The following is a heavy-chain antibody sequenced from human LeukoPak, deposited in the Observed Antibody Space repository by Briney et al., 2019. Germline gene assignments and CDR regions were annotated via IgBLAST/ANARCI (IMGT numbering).Heavy chain of an antibody. V-gene: IGHV3-53*01. CDR2: IYSGGST. CDR1: GFTVSSSY. J-gene: IGHJ6*02. CDR3: ARDPSYYGMDV. Sequence: GGSLRLSCAASGFTVSSSYMSWVRQAPGKGLEWVSVIYSGGSTYYADSVKGRFTISRDNSKNTLYLQMNSLRAEDTAVYYCARDPSYYGMDVWGQGTTVTVSS.